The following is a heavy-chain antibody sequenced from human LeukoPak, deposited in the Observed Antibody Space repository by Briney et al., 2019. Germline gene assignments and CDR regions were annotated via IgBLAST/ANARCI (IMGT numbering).Heavy chain of an antibody. J-gene: IGHJ4*02. CDR1: GYTLTELS. V-gene: IGHV1-24*01. D-gene: IGHD3-10*01. Sequence: ASVKVSCKVSGYTLTELSMHWVRQAPGKGLEWMGGFDPEDGETIYAQKFQGRVTMTEDTSTDTAYMGLSSLRSEDTAVYYCATDRKNYYGSGSYYAPPPVWGQGTLVTVSS. CDR3: ATDRKNYYGSGSYYAPPPV. CDR2: FDPEDGET.